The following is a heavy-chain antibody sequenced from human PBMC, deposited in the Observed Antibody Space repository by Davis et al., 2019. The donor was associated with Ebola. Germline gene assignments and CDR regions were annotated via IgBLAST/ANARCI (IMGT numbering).Heavy chain of an antibody. D-gene: IGHD3-10*01. CDR1: GGSISSYY. CDR3: ARGGGVRGVIHYYYYGMDV. Sequence: PSETLSLTCTVSGGSISSYYWSWIRQPPGKGLEWIGYIYYSGSTNYNPSLKSRVTISVDTSKNQFSLKLSSVTAADTAVYYCARGGGVRGVIHYYYYGMDVWGQGTTVTVSS. V-gene: IGHV4-59*01. J-gene: IGHJ6*02. CDR2: IYYSGST.